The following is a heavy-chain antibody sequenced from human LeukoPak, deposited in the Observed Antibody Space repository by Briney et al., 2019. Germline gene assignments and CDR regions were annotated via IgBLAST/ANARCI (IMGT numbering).Heavy chain of an antibody. Sequence: SETLSLTCAVYGGSLSGYYWSWIRQPPGKGLEWIGEINHSGSTNYNPSLKSRVTISVDTSKNQFSLKLSSVTAADTAVYYCARETSLLLWFGEINNWFDPWGQGTLVTVSS. J-gene: IGHJ5*02. CDR3: ARETSLLLWFGEINNWFDP. D-gene: IGHD3-10*01. CDR2: INHSGST. CDR1: GGSLSGYY. V-gene: IGHV4-34*01.